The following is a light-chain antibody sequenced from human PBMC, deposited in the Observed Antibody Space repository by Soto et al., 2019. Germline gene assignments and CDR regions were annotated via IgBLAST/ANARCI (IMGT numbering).Light chain of an antibody. CDR3: ASFTSSTSVI. J-gene: IGLJ2*01. CDR2: EVS. Sequence: QSVLTQPPSASETPGQRVTISCSGTSSDVGGYEYVSWYQQHPGKAPKLMIYEVSDRPSGVSNRFSGSKSGNTASLTISGLQTEDEADYYCASFTSSTSVIFGGGTKLTVL. CDR1: SSDVGGYEY. V-gene: IGLV2-14*01.